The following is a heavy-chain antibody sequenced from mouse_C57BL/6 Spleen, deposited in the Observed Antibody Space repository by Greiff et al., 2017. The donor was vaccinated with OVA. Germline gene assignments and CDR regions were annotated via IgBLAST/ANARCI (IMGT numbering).Heavy chain of an antibody. J-gene: IGHJ4*01. CDR3: ERDYGSSSYYYAMDD. V-gene: IGHV5-4*01. CDR2: ISDGGSYT. Sequence: EVQVVESGGGLVKPGGSLKLSCAASGFTFSSYAMSWVRQTPEKRLEWVATISDGGSYTYYPDNVKGRFTISRDNAKNNLYLQMSHLKSEDTTMYYGERDYGSSSYYYAMDDWGQGTSVTVAS. D-gene: IGHD1-1*01. CDR1: GFTFSSYA.